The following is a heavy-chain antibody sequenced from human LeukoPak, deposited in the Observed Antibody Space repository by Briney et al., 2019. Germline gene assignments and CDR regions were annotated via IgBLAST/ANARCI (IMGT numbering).Heavy chain of an antibody. V-gene: IGHV1-69*04. J-gene: IGHJ6*02. CDR1: GGTFSSYA. Sequence: GASVKVSCKASGGTFSSYAISWVRQAPGQGLEWMGRIIPIFGIANYAQKFQGRVTITADKSTSTAYMELSSLRSEDTAVYYCARGTATNRKIRPEYYYYGMDVWGQGTTVTVSS. CDR3: ARGTATNRKIRPEYYYYGMDV. D-gene: IGHD4-17*01. CDR2: IIPIFGIA.